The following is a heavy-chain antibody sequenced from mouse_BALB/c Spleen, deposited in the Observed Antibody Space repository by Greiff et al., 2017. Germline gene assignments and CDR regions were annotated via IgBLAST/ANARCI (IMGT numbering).Heavy chain of an antibody. V-gene: IGHV7-3*02. CDR2: IRNKANGYTT. D-gene: IGHD1-1*01. CDR3: ARYYYGSSYAFAY. Sequence: EVQRVESGGGLVQPGGSLRLSCATSGFTFTDYYMSWVRQPPGKALEWLGFIRNKANGYTTEYSASVKGRFTISRDNSQSILYLQMNTLRAEDSATYYCARYYYGSSYAFAYWGQGTLVTVSA. J-gene: IGHJ3*01. CDR1: GFTFTDYY.